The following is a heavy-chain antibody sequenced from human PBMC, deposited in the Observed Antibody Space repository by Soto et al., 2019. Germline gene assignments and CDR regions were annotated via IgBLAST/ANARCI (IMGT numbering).Heavy chain of an antibody. CDR3: ARDLPLGYCSGGSCYGAFDI. J-gene: IGHJ3*02. Sequence: ASVKVSCKAPGYTFTSYYMHWVRQAPEQGLEWMGIINPSGGSTSYAQTFQGRVTMTRDTSTSTVYMELSSLRSEDTAVYYCARDLPLGYCSGGSCYGAFDIWGQGTMVTVSS. D-gene: IGHD2-15*01. V-gene: IGHV1-46*01. CDR1: GYTFTSYY. CDR2: INPSGGST.